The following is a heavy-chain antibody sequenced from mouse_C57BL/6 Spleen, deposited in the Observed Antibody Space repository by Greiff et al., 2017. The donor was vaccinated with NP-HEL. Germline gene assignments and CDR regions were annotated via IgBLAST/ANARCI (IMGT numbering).Heavy chain of an antibody. J-gene: IGHJ1*03. Sequence: VQLQQSGAELVRPGTSVKMSCKASGYTFTNYWIGWAKQRPGHGLEWIGDIYPGGGYTNYNEKFKGKAKLTADKSSSTAYMQFRSLTSEDSAIYYCARAGAGITTVVRYFDVWGTGTTVTVSS. CDR3: ARAGAGITTVVRYFDV. CDR2: IYPGGGYT. CDR1: GYTFTNYW. D-gene: IGHD1-1*01. V-gene: IGHV1-63*01.